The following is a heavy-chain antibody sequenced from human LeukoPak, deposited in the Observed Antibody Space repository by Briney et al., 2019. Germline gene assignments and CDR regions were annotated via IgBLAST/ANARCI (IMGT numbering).Heavy chain of an antibody. CDR2: NSGGGSDT. V-gene: IGHV3-23*01. D-gene: IGHD3-10*01. J-gene: IGHJ4*02. CDR3: TKDLGIGGSGF. CDR1: GFTFSNYA. Sequence: GGSLRLSCAASGFTFSNYAMSWVRQAPGKGLEWVSANSGGGSDTYYADSVKGRFTISRDNSMGTLYLRMSSLRAGDTAIYYCTKDLGIGGSGFWGQGTLVTVSS.